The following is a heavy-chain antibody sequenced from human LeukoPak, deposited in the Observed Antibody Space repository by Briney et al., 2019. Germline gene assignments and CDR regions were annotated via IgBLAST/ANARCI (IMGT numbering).Heavy chain of an antibody. CDR1: GFTFSGAW. CDR3: ARVSGPGMNEYYHL. V-gene: IGHV3-74*01. CDR2: INNDGSTT. Sequence: GGSLRLSCAASGFTFSGAWMHWVRQAPGKGLVWVSRINNDGSTTRHADSVKGRFTISRDNARNTLYLQMNSLRVEDTAVYYCARVSGPGMNEYYHLWGQGTPVTVSS. J-gene: IGHJ1*01. D-gene: IGHD3-10*01.